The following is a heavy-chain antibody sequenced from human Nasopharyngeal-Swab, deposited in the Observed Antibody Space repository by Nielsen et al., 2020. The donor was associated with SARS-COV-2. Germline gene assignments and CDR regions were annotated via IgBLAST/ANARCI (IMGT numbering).Heavy chain of an antibody. D-gene: IGHD5-18*01. Sequence: GGSLRLSCAASGFTFSSYAISWVRQAPGQGLEWMGGIIPIFGTANYAQKFQGRVTITADESTSTAYMELSSLRSEDTAVYYCARQGFRGTAMTYYYYMDVWGKGTTVTVSS. CDR2: IIPIFGTA. CDR3: ARQGFRGTAMTYYYYMDV. J-gene: IGHJ6*03. V-gene: IGHV1-69*01. CDR1: GFTFSSYA.